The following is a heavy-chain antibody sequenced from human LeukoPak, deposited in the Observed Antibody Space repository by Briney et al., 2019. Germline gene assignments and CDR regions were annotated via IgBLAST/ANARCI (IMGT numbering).Heavy chain of an antibody. Sequence: ASVKVSCKASGYTFTSYDINWVRQATGQGLEWMGWMNPNSGGTNYAQKFQGRVTMTSDTSISTAYMELSRLRSDDTAVYYCARAVGYSRGFDPWGQGTLVTVSS. J-gene: IGHJ5*02. CDR3: ARAVGYSRGFDP. CDR1: GYTFTSYD. V-gene: IGHV1-2*02. CDR2: MNPNSGGT. D-gene: IGHD6-13*01.